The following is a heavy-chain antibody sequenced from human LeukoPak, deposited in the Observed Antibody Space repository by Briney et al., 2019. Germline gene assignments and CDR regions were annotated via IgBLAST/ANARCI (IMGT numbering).Heavy chain of an antibody. CDR1: GYTFTGYY. CDR2: INPNSGGT. J-gene: IGHJ4*02. CDR3: ARDSIAVAGTYFDY. V-gene: IGHV1-2*06. D-gene: IGHD6-19*01. Sequence: GAPVKVSCKASGYTFTGYYMHWVRQAPGQGLEWMGRINPNSGGTNYAQKFQGRVTMTRDTSISTAYMELSRLRSDDTAVYYCARDSIAVAGTYFDYWGQGTLVTVSS.